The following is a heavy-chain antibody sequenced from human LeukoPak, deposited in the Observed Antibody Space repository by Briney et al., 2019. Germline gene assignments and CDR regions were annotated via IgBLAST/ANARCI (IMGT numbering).Heavy chain of an antibody. J-gene: IGHJ4*02. CDR2: ISGSGGST. V-gene: IGHV3-23*01. Sequence: PGGSLRLSCAASGFTFSNYNMNWVRQAPGKGLEWVSAISGSGGSTYYADSLKGRFTISRDNSKNTVYLQMDSLRADDSAVYYXXXXXXYSYGLYYFDYWGQGALVTVSS. D-gene: IGHD5-18*01. CDR1: GFTFSNYN. CDR3: XXXXXYSYGLYYFDY.